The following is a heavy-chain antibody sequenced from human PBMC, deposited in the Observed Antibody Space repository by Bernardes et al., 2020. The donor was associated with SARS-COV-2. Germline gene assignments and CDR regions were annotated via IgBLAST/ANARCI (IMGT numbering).Heavy chain of an antibody. CDR3: VRAGTTKRNAMDV. CDR2: INSDRSNT. CDR1: GLTLSGHW. J-gene: IGHJ6*02. D-gene: IGHD2-8*01. Sequence: GSLRLSCAASGLTLSGHWMHWVRQVPGKGLVWVSRINSDRSNTGYADTVKDRFTISRDNAKHTLYLQMNSLRGEDTAVYYCVRAGTTKRNAMDVWGQGTTVTVSS. V-gene: IGHV3-74*01.